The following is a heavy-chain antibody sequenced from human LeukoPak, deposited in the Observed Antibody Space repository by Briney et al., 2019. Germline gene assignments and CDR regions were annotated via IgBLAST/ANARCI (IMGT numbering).Heavy chain of an antibody. Sequence: SETLSLTCAVYGGSFSGYYWSWIRQPPGKGLEWIGEINHSGSTNYNPSLKSRVTISVDTSKNQFSLKLSSVTAADTAVYYCARPRVYYYGSGRSGWFDPWGQGTLVTVPS. V-gene: IGHV4-34*01. CDR1: GGSFSGYY. CDR3: ARPRVYYYGSGRSGWFDP. J-gene: IGHJ5*02. D-gene: IGHD3-10*01. CDR2: INHSGST.